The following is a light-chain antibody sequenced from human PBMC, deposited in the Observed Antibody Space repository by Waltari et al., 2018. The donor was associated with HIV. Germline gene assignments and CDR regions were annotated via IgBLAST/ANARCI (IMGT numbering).Light chain of an antibody. Sequence: EIVLTQFPATLSMSPGERATLSCRARQSVSDYLAWYQQKPGQAPRLLIYDASNRATGIPARFSGSGSGTDFTLTISSLEPEDFAVYYCQQRSYWRRALTFGGGTKVEIK. V-gene: IGKV3-11*01. CDR1: QSVSDY. CDR3: QQRSYWRRALT. CDR2: DAS. J-gene: IGKJ4*01.